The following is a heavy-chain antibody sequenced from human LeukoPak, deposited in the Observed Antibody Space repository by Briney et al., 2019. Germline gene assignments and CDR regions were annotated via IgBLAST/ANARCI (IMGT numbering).Heavy chain of an antibody. CDR3: AKGVHDFWSGHAFDI. J-gene: IGHJ3*02. Sequence: GRSLRLSCTASRFSFDDYAMHWVRQIPGKGLEWVSAISWNSGSRGYADSVKGRFTISRDNAKSSLYLQMNSLRPEDTALYYCAKGVHDFWSGHAFDIWGQGTMDTVSS. CDR1: RFSFDDYA. V-gene: IGHV3-9*01. D-gene: IGHD3-3*01. CDR2: ISWNSGSR.